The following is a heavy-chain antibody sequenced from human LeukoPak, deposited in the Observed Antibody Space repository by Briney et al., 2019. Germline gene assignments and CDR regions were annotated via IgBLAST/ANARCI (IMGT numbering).Heavy chain of an antibody. CDR3: AREFSYGFFHPYYFDY. D-gene: IGHD5-18*01. Sequence: ASVKVSCKASGYTFTSYAMHWVRQAPGQRLEWMGWINAGNGNTKYSQKFQGRVTITRDTSASTAYMELSSLRSEDTAVYYCAREFSYGFFHPYYFDYWGQGTLVTVSS. J-gene: IGHJ4*02. V-gene: IGHV1-3*01. CDR2: INAGNGNT. CDR1: GYTFTSYA.